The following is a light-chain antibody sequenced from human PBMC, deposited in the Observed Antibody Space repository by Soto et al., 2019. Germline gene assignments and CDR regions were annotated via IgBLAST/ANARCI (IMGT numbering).Light chain of an antibody. CDR3: QQSYSTPG. V-gene: IGKV1-39*01. CDR1: QSIGSY. CDR2: TES. J-gene: IGKJ1*01. Sequence: DIQMTQSPSSLSASIGDRVTIICRASQSIGSYLNWYQQKPGEDPKLLISTESSLQSGVPSRFSGSVSGTDFTLTISSLQPEDFATYYCQQSYSTPGFGQGTKVDIK.